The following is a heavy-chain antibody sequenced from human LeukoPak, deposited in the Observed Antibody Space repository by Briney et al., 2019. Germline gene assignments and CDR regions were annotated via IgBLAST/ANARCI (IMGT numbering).Heavy chain of an antibody. V-gene: IGHV1-46*01. CDR2: IHPSGGST. J-gene: IGHJ4*02. CDR3: ARMAMDPAMVTNFFDL. D-gene: IGHD5-18*01. CDR1: GYTFTDYY. Sequence: ASVKISCKASGYTFTDYYMYWVRQAPGQGLECMGVIHPSGGSTTHAQKFQGRVTLTKDTATSTVYIELSSLRSDDTAVYYCARMAMDPAMVTNFFDLWGQGTLLTVSA.